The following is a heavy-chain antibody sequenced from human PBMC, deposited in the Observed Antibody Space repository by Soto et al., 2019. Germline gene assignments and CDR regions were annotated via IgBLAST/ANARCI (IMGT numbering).Heavy chain of an antibody. D-gene: IGHD3-3*01. V-gene: IGHV1-18*01. CDR1: GYTFTSYG. CDR3: ARDPTFLFTIFRHRNAFDI. J-gene: IGHJ3*02. Sequence: GASVKVSCKASGYTFTSYGISWVRQAPGQGLEWMGWISAYNGNTNYAQKLQGRVTMTTDTSTSTAYMELRSLRSDDTAVYYCARDPTFLFTIFRHRNAFDIWGQGTMVTVS. CDR2: ISAYNGNT.